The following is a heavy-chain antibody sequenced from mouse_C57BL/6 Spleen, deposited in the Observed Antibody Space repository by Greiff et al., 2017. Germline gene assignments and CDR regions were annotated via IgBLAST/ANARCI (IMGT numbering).Heavy chain of an antibody. Sequence: VQLQQSGAELARPGASVKMSCTASGYTFTSYTMHWVKQRPEQGLEWIGNINPSGGYTKYNQKFKDKATLTADKSASTASMQQSSLTSEDSSVYYFAGEAPRGAQFDYWGQGTLVTVSA. J-gene: IGHJ3*01. V-gene: IGHV1-4*01. CDR2: INPSGGYT. CDR1: GYTFTSYT. CDR3: AGEAPRGAQFDY.